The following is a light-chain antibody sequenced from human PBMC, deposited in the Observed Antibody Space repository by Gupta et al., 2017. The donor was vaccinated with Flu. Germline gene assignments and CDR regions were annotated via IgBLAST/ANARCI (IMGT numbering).Light chain of an antibody. J-gene: IGKJ3*01. V-gene: IGKV1-9*01. CDR3: GPVEQSPVT. CDR1: QAISPS. CDR2: AGS. Sequence: IQFTQSPSFLSASVGDRFAMTCRASQAISPSLAWSQQKAGEVPKLPIYAGSAVYNEVPSRFSDSGSGIEFTLTISRRQLPDFGIYYSGPVEQSPVTSGRATKVHIK.